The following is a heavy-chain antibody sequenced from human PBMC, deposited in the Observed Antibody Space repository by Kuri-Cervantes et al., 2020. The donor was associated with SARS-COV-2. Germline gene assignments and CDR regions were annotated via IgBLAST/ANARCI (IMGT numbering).Heavy chain of an antibody. Sequence: GGSLRLSCAASGLIFSNYAMNWVRQAPGKGLEWVSGISGSGGRTYYAESVKGRFTISRDNSKDTLYLQMNTLRAEDTAVYYCARVTRRYCSSTSCSAFDIWGQGTMVTVSS. V-gene: IGHV3-23*01. CDR3: ARVTRRYCSSTSCSAFDI. J-gene: IGHJ3*02. CDR2: ISGSGGRT. D-gene: IGHD2-2*01. CDR1: GLIFSNYA.